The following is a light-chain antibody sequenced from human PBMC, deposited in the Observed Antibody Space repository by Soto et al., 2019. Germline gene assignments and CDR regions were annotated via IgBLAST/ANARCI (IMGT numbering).Light chain of an antibody. CDR2: WAS. CDR3: QQYYSPPWT. CDR1: QSVLYSSNNKNY. J-gene: IGKJ1*01. V-gene: IGKV4-1*01. Sequence: DIVMTQSPASLAVSLGERATINCKSSQSVLYSSNNKNYLAWYQQRPGQPPHLLIYWASTRESGVPDRFSGGGSGTDFTLTISSLQAEDVAVYYCQQYYSPPWTFGQGTKVEI.